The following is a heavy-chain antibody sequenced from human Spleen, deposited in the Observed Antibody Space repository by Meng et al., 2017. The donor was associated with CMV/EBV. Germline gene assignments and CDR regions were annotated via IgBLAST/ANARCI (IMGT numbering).Heavy chain of an antibody. Sequence: GSLRLSCTVSGGSISSNYWSWIRQPPGKGLEWIGYIYYSGSTNYKPSLKSRVTISVDTSKNQFSLKLSSVTAADTAVYYCARGQYSRRMDVWGQGTTVTVSS. V-gene: IGHV4-59*12. J-gene: IGHJ6*02. D-gene: IGHD6-6*01. CDR3: ARGQYSRRMDV. CDR2: IYYSGST. CDR1: GGSISSNY.